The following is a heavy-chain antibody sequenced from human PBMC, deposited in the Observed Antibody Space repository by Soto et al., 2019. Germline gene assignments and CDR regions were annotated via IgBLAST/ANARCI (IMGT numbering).Heavy chain of an antibody. V-gene: IGHV1-18*01. D-gene: IGHD6-19*01. CDR3: ARERYHFAAMGGSGWYPD. CDR2: ISAYNGNT. Sequence: QVQLVQSGAEVKKPGASVKVSCKASGYTFTSYGISWVRQAPGQGLEWMGWISAYNGNTNYAQKLQGRVTMTTDTSTSTAYMELRSLRSDDTAVYYCARERYHFAAMGGSGWYPDWGQGTLVTVSS. CDR1: GYTFTSYG. J-gene: IGHJ4*02.